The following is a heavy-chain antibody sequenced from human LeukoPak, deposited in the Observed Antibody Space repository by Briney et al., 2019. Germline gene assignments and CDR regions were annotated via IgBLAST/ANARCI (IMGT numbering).Heavy chain of an antibody. Sequence: PSETLSLTCTVSGGSFSGYYWSWIRQPPGKGLEWIGEINHSGSTNYNPSLKSRVTISVDTSKNQFSLKPSSVTAADTAVYYCARGLPTIFGVVTAGIFDYWGQGTLVTVSS. CDR2: INHSGST. J-gene: IGHJ4*02. CDR1: GGSFSGYY. V-gene: IGHV4-34*01. D-gene: IGHD3-3*01. CDR3: ARGLPTIFGVVTAGIFDY.